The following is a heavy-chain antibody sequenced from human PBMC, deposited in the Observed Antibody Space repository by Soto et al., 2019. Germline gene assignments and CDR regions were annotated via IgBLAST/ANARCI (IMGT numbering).Heavy chain of an antibody. CDR2: ISYDGSNK. V-gene: IGHV3-30-3*01. D-gene: IGHD6-19*01. J-gene: IGHJ6*02. Sequence: PGGSLRLSCAASGFTFSSYAMHWVRQAPGKGLEWVAVISYDGSNKYYADSVKGRFTISRDNSKNTLYLQMNSLRAEDTAVYYCARDRESSGFYGMDVWGQGTTVTVSS. CDR1: GFTFSSYA. CDR3: ARDRESSGFYGMDV.